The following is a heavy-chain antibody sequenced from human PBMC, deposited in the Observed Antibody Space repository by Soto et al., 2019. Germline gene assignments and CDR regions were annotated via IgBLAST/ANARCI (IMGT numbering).Heavy chain of an antibody. CDR3: AGTYSYGFINWLDP. D-gene: IGHD3-16*02. CDR1: GGSVNDYY. CDR2: ASHSGST. V-gene: IGHV4-34*11. J-gene: IGHJ5*02. Sequence: SETLSLTCSVYGGSVNDYYWSWIRQPPGKGLEWIGFASHSGSTNYNPSLRSRATISVGTSKNQFSLRLDTVTAADTAIYFCAGTYSYGFINWLDPWGQGTLVTVSS.